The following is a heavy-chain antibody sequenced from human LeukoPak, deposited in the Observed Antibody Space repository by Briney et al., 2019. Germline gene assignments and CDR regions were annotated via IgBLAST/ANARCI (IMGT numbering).Heavy chain of an antibody. Sequence: SETLSLTCAVYGGSFSGYYWSWIRQPPGKGLEWIGEINHSGSTNYNPSLKSRVTISVDTSKNQFSLKLSSVTAADTAVYYCARGVASYDFWSGAENYYYGMDVWGQGTTVTVSS. CDR1: GGSFSGYY. D-gene: IGHD3-3*01. J-gene: IGHJ6*02. CDR2: INHSGST. V-gene: IGHV4-34*01. CDR3: ARGVASYDFWSGAENYYYGMDV.